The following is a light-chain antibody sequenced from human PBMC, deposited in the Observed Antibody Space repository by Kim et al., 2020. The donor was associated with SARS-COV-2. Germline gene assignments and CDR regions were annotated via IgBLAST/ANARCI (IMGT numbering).Light chain of an antibody. Sequence: GQSVTISCTGTRSDVGSYNRVSWYQQPPGTAPKLMIYEVNNRPSGVPDRFSGSKSGNTASLTISGLQAEDEADYYCSSYTSSSTFVFGGGTQLTVL. CDR2: EVN. V-gene: IGLV2-18*02. CDR1: RSDVGSYNR. CDR3: SSYTSSSTFV. J-gene: IGLJ2*01.